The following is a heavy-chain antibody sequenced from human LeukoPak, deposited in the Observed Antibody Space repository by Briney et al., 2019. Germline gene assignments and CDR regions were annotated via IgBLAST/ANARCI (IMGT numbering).Heavy chain of an antibody. D-gene: IGHD6-19*01. CDR3: ARAGSNGWDY. CDR2: INSDGSSI. J-gene: IGHJ4*02. Sequence: GWSLRLSCAASGFTLSSYWMHWVRQAPGKGLVWVSRINSDGSSISYADSVKGRFTISRDNAKNTLYLQMNSLRAEDTAVYYCARAGSNGWDYWGQGTLVTVSS. CDR1: GFTLSSYW. V-gene: IGHV3-74*01.